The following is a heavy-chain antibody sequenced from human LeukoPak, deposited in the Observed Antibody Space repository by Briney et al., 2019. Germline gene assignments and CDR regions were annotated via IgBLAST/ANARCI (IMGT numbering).Heavy chain of an antibody. CDR1: GGSFSGYY. CDR2: ISSSGRLM. CDR3: ARDTNNGLDV. V-gene: IGHV3-11*01. D-gene: IGHD1-20*01. J-gene: IGHJ6*02. Sequence: LSLTCAVYGGSFSGYYWSWIRQAPGKGLEWVSHISSSGRLMQYADSVKGRFTITRDNAQNFMSLQMNSLKPEDTAVYYCARDTNNGLDVWGRGTTVTVSS.